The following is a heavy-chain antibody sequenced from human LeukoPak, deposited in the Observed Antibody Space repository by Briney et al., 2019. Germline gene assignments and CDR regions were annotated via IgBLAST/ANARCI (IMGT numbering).Heavy chain of an antibody. D-gene: IGHD6-13*01. Sequence: EASATLSLACTLSGGSVSSYYWGWIRPPPGKGLGWIAYIYYSGSTNYNPSLKSRVTISVDTSKNQFSLKLSSVTAAHTAVYYCARLSSSWYSHYFVYWGQGTLVTVSS. V-gene: IGHV4-59*08. CDR3: ARLSSSWYSHYFVY. CDR1: GGSVSSYY. CDR2: IYYSGST. J-gene: IGHJ4*02.